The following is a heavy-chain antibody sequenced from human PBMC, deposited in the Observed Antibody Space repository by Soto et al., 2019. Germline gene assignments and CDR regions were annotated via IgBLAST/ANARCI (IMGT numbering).Heavy chain of an antibody. CDR2: ISGSADST. CDR1: GFAFTIYA. CDR3: AKDRNHYGSGSYFDY. D-gene: IGHD3-10*01. J-gene: IGHJ4*02. Sequence: EVQLLESGGGLVQPGGSLRVSCEASGFAFTIYAMSWVRQAPGKGLGWVSVISGSADSTNYADSVKGRFTISRDNSKNTVYLQMNSLRVEDTAVYYCAKDRNHYGSGSYFDYWGQGTLVTVSS. V-gene: IGHV3-23*01.